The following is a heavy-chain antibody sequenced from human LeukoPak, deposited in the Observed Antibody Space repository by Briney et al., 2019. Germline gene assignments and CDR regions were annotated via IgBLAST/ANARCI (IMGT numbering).Heavy chain of an antibody. CDR3: TRDGPGITIFGFFDY. CDR1: GFTFSSYA. Sequence: PGGSLRLSCAASGFTFSSYAMSWVRQAPGKGLEWVSAISGSGGSTYYADSVKGRFTISRDNSKNTLYLQMNSLTVEDTAVYYCTRDGPGITIFGFFDYWGQGTLVTVSS. J-gene: IGHJ4*02. V-gene: IGHV3-23*01. D-gene: IGHD3-3*01. CDR2: ISGSGGST.